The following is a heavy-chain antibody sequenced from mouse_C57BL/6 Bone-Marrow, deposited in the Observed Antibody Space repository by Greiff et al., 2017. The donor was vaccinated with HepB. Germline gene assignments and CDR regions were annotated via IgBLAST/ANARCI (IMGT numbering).Heavy chain of an antibody. CDR2: IDPETGGT. Sequence: VKLQQSGAELVRPGASVTLSCKASGYTFTDYEMHWVKQTPVHGLEWIGAIDPETGGTAYNQKFKGKAILTADKSSSTAYMELRSLTSEDSAVYYCTRSVLIYAMDYWGQGTSVTVSS. J-gene: IGHJ4*01. V-gene: IGHV1-15*01. CDR1: GYTFTDYE. CDR3: TRSVLIYAMDY.